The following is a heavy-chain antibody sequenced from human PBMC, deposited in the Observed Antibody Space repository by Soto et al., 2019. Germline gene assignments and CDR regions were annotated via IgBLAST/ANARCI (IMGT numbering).Heavy chain of an antibody. Sequence: PSETLSLTCAVSGYSISSGYYWGWIRQPPGKGLEWIGSIYHSGSTYYNPSLKSRVTISVDTSKNQFSLKLSSVTAADTAVYYCARDSGDSSGYGAFDIWGQGTMVTVS. D-gene: IGHD3-22*01. CDR3: ARDSGDSSGYGAFDI. V-gene: IGHV4-38-2*02. CDR2: IYHSGST. J-gene: IGHJ3*02. CDR1: GYSISSGYY.